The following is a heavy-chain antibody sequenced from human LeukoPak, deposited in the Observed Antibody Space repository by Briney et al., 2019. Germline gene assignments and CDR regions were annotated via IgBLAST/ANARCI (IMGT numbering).Heavy chain of an antibody. Sequence: ASVKVSCKASGYTFTGYYMHWVRQAPGQGLEWMGWINPNSGGTNYAQKFQGRVTMTRDTSISTAYMELSRLRSDDTAVYYCAREAYYDSSGYDVNWFDPWGQGTLVIVSS. CDR1: GYTFTGYY. J-gene: IGHJ5*02. D-gene: IGHD3-22*01. V-gene: IGHV1-2*02. CDR3: AREAYYDSSGYDVNWFDP. CDR2: INPNSGGT.